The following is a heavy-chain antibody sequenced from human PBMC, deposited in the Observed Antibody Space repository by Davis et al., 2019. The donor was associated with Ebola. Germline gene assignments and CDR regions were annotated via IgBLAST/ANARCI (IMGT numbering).Heavy chain of an antibody. Sequence: GGSLRLSCAASGFTFSSYSMNWVRQAPGKGLEWVGLSRNNENRYSTEYAASVKGRFTISRDDSENLMYLEMNSLRTEDTAVYYCVTENWYRFESWGQGTLVTVPS. CDR3: VTENWYRFES. D-gene: IGHD1/OR15-1a*01. V-gene: IGHV3-72*01. CDR2: SRNNENRYST. CDR1: GFTFSSYS. J-gene: IGHJ4*02.